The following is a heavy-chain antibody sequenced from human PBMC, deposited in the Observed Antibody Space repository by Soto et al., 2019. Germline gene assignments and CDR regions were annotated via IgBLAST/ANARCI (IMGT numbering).Heavy chain of an antibody. V-gene: IGHV3-23*01. CDR2: ISGNGRVT. J-gene: IGHJ1*01. D-gene: IGHD2-21*02. Sequence: EVQLLESGGGLVQPGGSLRLSCAASGLTFSHNAMSWVRQAPGKGLEWVSTISGNGRVTYYTDSVKGRFTISRDNSKNTVYMQMNSLRAEDTAVYYCANRGDDIKFFQHWGQGTLVTFSS. CDR1: GLTFSHNA. CDR3: ANRGDDIKFFQH.